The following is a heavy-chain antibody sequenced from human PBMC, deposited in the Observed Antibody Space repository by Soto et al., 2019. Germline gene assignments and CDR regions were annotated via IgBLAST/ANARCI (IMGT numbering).Heavy chain of an antibody. V-gene: IGHV3-11*06. D-gene: IGHD2-15*01. J-gene: IGHJ5*02. CDR3: VRGGGGGLFDP. CDR2: ISPGSRYP. CDR1: GFTFGDSY. Sequence: PVGSLRLSCAGSGFTFGDSYMSWIRQAPGKGLEWLSYISPGSRYPAYADSVKGRFTISRDNAKRSRYLQMMSLTAEDTAIYYCVRGGGGGLFDPWGQGTMVTVSS.